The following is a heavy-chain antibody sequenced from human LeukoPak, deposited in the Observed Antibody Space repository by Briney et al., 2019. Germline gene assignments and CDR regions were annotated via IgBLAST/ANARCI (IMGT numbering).Heavy chain of an antibody. CDR3: VREAAATLFDY. Sequence: PGGSLRLSCAASGFTFSSYTMTWVRQAPGKGLEWVAAISSSSRDIFYADSVKGRFSISRDNTQNSLSLQMGSLKAEDTAVYYCVREAAATLFDYWGQGTLVTVSS. J-gene: IGHJ4*02. CDR1: GFTFSSYT. V-gene: IGHV3-21*01. CDR2: ISSSSRDI. D-gene: IGHD1-26*01.